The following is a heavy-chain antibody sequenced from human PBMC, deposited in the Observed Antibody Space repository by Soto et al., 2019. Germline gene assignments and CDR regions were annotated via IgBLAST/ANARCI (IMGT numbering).Heavy chain of an antibody. CDR1: GFTFDDYA. CDR2: ISWNSGSI. CDR3: AKDIKLLCGYFDTGSAFDI. J-gene: IGHJ3*02. V-gene: IGHV3-9*01. Sequence: EVQLVESGGGLVQPGRSLRLSCAASGFTFDDYAMHWVRQAPGKGLEWVSGISWNSGSIGYADSVKGRFTISRDNAKNSLYLQMNSLRAEDTALYYCAKDIKLLCGYFDTGSAFDIWGQGTMVTVSS. D-gene: IGHD3-9*01.